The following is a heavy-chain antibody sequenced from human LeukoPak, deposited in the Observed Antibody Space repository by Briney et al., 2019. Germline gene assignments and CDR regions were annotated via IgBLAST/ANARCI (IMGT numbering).Heavy chain of an antibody. J-gene: IGHJ6*02. CDR2: ISWDGGST. Sequence: GGSLRLSCAASGFTFYDYTMHWVRQAPGKGLEWVSLISWDGGSTYYADSVKGRFTISRDNSKNSLYLQMNSLRTEDTALYYCAKDMGTHRSGYDPYYYYYGMDVWGQGTTVTVSS. CDR3: AKDMGTHRSGYDPYYYYYGMDV. CDR1: GFTFYDYT. D-gene: IGHD5-12*01. V-gene: IGHV3-43*01.